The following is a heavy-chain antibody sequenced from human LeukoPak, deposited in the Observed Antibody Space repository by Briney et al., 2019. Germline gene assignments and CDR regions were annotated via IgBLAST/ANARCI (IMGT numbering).Heavy chain of an antibody. Sequence: SQTLSLTCAISGDSVSSNSAAWNWIRQSPSKGLEWLGRTYYRSRWYDDYVVSVKGRITINPDTSKNQFSLQLNSVTPEDTAVYYCAREIAGTCAFDIWGQGTVVTVSS. J-gene: IGHJ3*02. D-gene: IGHD6-13*01. V-gene: IGHV6-1*01. CDR3: AREIAGTCAFDI. CDR2: TYYRSRWYD. CDR1: GDSVSSNSAA.